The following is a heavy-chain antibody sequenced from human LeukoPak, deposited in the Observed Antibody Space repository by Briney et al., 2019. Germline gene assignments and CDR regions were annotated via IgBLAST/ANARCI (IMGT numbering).Heavy chain of an antibody. D-gene: IGHD3-10*01. J-gene: IGHJ4*02. CDR1: GFTFSSYS. V-gene: IGHV3-21*01. CDR2: ISSSSSYI. Sequence: PGGSLRLSCAASGFTFSSYSMNWVRQAPGEGLEWVSSISSSSSYIYYADSVKGRFTISRDNAKNSLYLQMNSLRAEDTAVYYCARDYGSGYDLGGHFDYWGQGTLVTVSS. CDR3: ARDYGSGYDLGGHFDY.